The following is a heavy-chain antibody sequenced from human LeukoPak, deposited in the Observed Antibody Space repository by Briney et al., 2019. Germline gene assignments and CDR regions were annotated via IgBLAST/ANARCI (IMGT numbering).Heavy chain of an antibody. Sequence: PGGSLRLSCAASGFTFSGYAMSWVRQAPGKGLEWVSAISGSGGSTYYADSVKGRFTISRDNSKNTLYLQMNSLRAEDTAVYYCAKTPYYYDSSGYQYYFDYWGQGTLVTVSS. J-gene: IGHJ4*02. D-gene: IGHD3-22*01. V-gene: IGHV3-23*01. CDR1: GFTFSGYA. CDR2: ISGSGGST. CDR3: AKTPYYYDSSGYQYYFDY.